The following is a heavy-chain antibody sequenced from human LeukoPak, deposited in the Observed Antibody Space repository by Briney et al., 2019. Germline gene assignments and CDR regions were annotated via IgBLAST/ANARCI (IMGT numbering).Heavy chain of an antibody. D-gene: IGHD2-15*01. Sequence: GGSLRLSCAASGFTFSSYSMNWVRQAPGKGLEWVSSISSSSSYIYYADSVKGRFTISRDNAKNSLYLQMNSLRAEDTAVYYCARDRYCSGGSCSWFDPWGQGTLVTVSS. CDR2: ISSSSSYI. CDR1: GFTFSSYS. CDR3: ARDRYCSGGSCSWFDP. J-gene: IGHJ5*02. V-gene: IGHV3-21*04.